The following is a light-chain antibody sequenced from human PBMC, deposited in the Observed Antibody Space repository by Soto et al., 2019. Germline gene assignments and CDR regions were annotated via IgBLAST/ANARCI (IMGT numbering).Light chain of an antibody. CDR1: QSVSSSY. Sequence: EIVLTQSPYTLSLSPGERATLSCRASQSVSSSYLAWYQQKPGQAPRFLIYGASSRATGIPDRFSGSGSGTDFTLTISRLEPEDLAVYFCQQYDTSPPSTFGQGTRLEI. J-gene: IGKJ5*01. V-gene: IGKV3-20*01. CDR3: QQYDTSPPST. CDR2: GAS.